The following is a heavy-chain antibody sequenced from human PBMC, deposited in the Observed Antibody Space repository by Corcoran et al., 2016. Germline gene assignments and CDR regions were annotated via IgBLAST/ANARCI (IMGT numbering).Heavy chain of an antibody. CDR2: TYYRSKWYN. V-gene: IGHV6-1*01. D-gene: IGHD6-13*01. Sequence: QVQLQQSGPGLVKPSQTLSLTCVISGDSVSSNTVVWNWIRQSPSRGLEWLERTYYRSKWYNDYAVSVKSRITINADTSKNQFSLQLNSVTPEDTVGYYCSRVASAGRLCDYWGQGTPVIV. CDR1: GDSVSSNTVV. J-gene: IGHJ4*02. CDR3: SRVASAGRLCDY.